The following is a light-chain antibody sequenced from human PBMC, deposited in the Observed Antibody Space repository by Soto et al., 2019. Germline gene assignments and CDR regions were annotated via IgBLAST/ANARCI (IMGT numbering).Light chain of an antibody. V-gene: IGKV3-15*01. CDR3: QQYNDWPS. J-gene: IGKJ3*01. CDR1: QSVGNN. CDR2: AAS. Sequence: EVVLTQSPATLSVSPGERATLSCRASQSVGNNLAWYQQKPGQAPRLLIYAASTLATGVSARFSGSGSGTGFPLTSSRQQSEDFTVYYCQQYNDWPSFGPGTPVDIK.